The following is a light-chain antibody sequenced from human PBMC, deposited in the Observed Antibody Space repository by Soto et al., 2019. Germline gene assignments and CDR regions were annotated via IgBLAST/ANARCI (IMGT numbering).Light chain of an antibody. CDR1: SSDVGGYNY. Sequence: QSALTQPASVSGSPGQSITISCTGTSSDVGGYNYVSWYQHHPGKAPTLIIYEVTNRPSGVSIRFSGSKSGNTASLTISGLQAEDEADYYCSSYSGRNTLVFGTGTKLTVL. J-gene: IGLJ1*01. V-gene: IGLV2-14*01. CDR3: SSYSGRNTLV. CDR2: EVT.